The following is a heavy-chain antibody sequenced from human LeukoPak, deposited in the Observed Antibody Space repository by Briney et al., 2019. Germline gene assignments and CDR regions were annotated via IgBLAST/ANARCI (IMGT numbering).Heavy chain of an antibody. CDR3: ARDDYGGNSGD. CDR2: IKQDGSAK. J-gene: IGHJ4*02. Sequence: GGSLRLSCVASGFTFSSYWMSWVRQAPGKGLEWLANIKQDGSAKYYVDSVKGRFTISRDNAKNSLYLQMNSLRAEDTAVYYCARDDYGGNSGDWGQGTLVTVSS. D-gene: IGHD4-23*01. V-gene: IGHV3-7*01. CDR1: GFTFSSYW.